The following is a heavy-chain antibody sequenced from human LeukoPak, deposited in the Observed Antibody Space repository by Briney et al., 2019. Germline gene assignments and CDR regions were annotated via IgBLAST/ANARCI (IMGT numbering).Heavy chain of an antibody. CDR3: ATVGNYDAFDI. CDR2: MYYSGST. CDR1: GGSISSYY. J-gene: IGHJ3*02. Sequence: PSETLSLTCTVSGGSISSYYWSWIRQPPGKGLEWIGYMYYSGSTNYNPSLKSRVTISVDTSKNQFSLKLSSVTAADTAVYYCATVGNYDAFDIWGQGTMVTVSS. V-gene: IGHV4-59*01. D-gene: IGHD1-7*01.